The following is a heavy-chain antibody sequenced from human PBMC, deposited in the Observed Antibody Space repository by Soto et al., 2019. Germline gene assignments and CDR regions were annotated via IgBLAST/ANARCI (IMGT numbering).Heavy chain of an antibody. Sequence: QVQLQESGPGLVKPSETLSLNCSVSGGSITNHYYHWIRQSPGKGLEWIGSIYFRGSANYNPSLKSRVAISLDTSKNQLSLSLNSVTPADSAVYHCARDLRLRGWFDPWGQGTLVTVTS. CDR2: IYFRGSA. CDR3: ARDLRLRGWFDP. CDR1: GGSITNHY. V-gene: IGHV4-59*11. J-gene: IGHJ5*02. D-gene: IGHD5-18*01.